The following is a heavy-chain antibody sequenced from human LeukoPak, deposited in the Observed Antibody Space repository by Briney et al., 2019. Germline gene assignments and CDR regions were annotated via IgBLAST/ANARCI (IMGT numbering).Heavy chain of an antibody. J-gene: IGHJ4*02. CDR3: AKREGPYYFAY. Sequence: GGSLRLSCAASGFTFSSYGMHWVRQAPGKGLEWVAVIWYDGSNKYYADSVKGRFTISRDNSKNTLYLQMNSLRAEDTAVYYCAKREGPYYFAYWGQGTLVTVSS. V-gene: IGHV3-33*06. CDR2: IWYDGSNK. CDR1: GFTFSSYG. D-gene: IGHD5-24*01.